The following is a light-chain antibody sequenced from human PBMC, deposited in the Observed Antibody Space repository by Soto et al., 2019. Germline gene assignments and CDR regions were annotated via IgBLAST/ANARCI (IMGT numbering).Light chain of an antibody. Sequence: EIVMTQSPATLSVSPGERATLSCRASQSVSRNLAWYQQKPGQTPKLLIYVASTRATGIPARFSGSGSGTELNLTISSLQSEDFAVYYCQQYNVWPLTFGGGTKVEFK. J-gene: IGKJ4*01. CDR1: QSVSRN. CDR2: VAS. V-gene: IGKV3-15*01. CDR3: QQYNVWPLT.